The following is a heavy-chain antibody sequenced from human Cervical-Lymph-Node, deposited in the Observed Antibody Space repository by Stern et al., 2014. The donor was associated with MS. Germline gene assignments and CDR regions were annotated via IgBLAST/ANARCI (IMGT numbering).Heavy chain of an antibody. Sequence: EDQLVESGGGLVKPGGSLRLSCAASGFTFSSYSMNWVRQAPGKGLEWVSSISSSSSYIYYADSVKGRFTISRDNAKNSLYLQMNSLRAEDTAVYYCARVFPVKIGAFDIWGQGTMVTVSS. D-gene: IGHD2-21*01. J-gene: IGHJ3*02. CDR1: GFTFSSYS. CDR3: ARVFPVKIGAFDI. V-gene: IGHV3-21*01. CDR2: ISSSSSYI.